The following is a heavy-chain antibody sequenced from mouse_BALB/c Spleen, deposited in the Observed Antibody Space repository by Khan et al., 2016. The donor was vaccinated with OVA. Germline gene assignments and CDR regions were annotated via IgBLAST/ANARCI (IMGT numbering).Heavy chain of an antibody. CDR2: ISTYYGET. V-gene: IGHV1S137*01. J-gene: IGHJ3*01. CDR3: IRGSGGSRFAY. CDR1: GYTFTDFV. D-gene: IGHD1-3*01. Sequence: QVQLQQSGAELVRPGVSVKISCKGSGYTFTDFVMHWVKQSHAKSLEWIGVISTYYGETTHNQKFKGKATMTVDKSASTAFMELARLTSEVSAIYCCIRGSGGSRFAYWGQGTLVTVSA.